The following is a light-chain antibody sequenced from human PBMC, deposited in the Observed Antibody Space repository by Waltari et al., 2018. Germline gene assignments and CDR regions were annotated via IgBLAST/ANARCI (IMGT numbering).Light chain of an antibody. CDR2: VNSDGSH. V-gene: IGLV4-69*01. Sequence: QLVLTQSPSASASLGASVQLTCTLSSGHSSHIIPSPPQQPEKGPRYLMTVNSDGSHSKGDEIPGRFSGSSSGAERYLTIANLQSEDEADYFCQTGGHGTWVFGGGTKLTVL. J-gene: IGLJ3*02. CDR1: SGHSSHI. CDR3: QTGGHGTWV.